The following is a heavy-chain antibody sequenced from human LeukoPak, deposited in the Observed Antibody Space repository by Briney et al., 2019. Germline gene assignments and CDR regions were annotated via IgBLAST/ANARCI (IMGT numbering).Heavy chain of an antibody. CDR2: ISYDGSNK. Sequence: TAGSLRLSCAASGFTFSSYAMHWVRQAPGKGLEWVAVISYDGSNKYYADSVKGRFTISRDNSKNTLYLQMNSLRAEDTAVYYCARPTTVVTYFFDYWGQGTLVTVSS. D-gene: IGHD4-23*01. CDR3: ARPTTVVTYFFDY. V-gene: IGHV3-30-3*01. CDR1: GFTFSSYA. J-gene: IGHJ4*02.